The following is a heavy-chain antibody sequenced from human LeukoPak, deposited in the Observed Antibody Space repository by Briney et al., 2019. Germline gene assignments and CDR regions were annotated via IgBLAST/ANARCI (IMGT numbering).Heavy chain of an antibody. CDR1: GFTSSNYW. Sequence: GGSLRLSCEGSGFTSSNYWMGCVRQAPGEGLQWVANINTDGSEKYYVESVKGRFTIARDNAKNSMYLQMNSLRAEDTAVYYCATYSSLNRREFQFWGQGTLLPVSS. D-gene: IGHD3-22*01. CDR3: ATYSSLNRREFQF. J-gene: IGHJ1*01. V-gene: IGHV3-7*01. CDR2: INTDGSEK.